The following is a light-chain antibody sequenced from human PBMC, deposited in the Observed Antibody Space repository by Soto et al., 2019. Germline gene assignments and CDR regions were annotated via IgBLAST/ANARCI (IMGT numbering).Light chain of an antibody. Sequence: QSVLTQPPSASGTPGQRVTISCSGGTSNIGSNAVNWYQQLPGTAPRLLIYTNNHRPSGVPVRFSASKSGTSASLAISDLQSEDEADYSCAAWDDSLNGVVFGGGTKLTVL. V-gene: IGLV1-44*01. CDR1: TSNIGSNA. CDR3: AAWDDSLNGVV. CDR2: TNN. J-gene: IGLJ2*01.